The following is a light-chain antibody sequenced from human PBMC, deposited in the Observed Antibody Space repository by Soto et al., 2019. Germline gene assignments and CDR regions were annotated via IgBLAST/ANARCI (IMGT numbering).Light chain of an antibody. J-gene: IGLJ1*01. Sequence: QSVLTQPASVSGSPGQSITISCTGTSSDVGGYNYVSWYQHHPGKAPKLMIYEVSKRPSGVPDRFSGSKSGNTASLTISGLQAADEADYYCSLYTSENAYVFGTGTKV. V-gene: IGLV2-14*01. CDR2: EVS. CDR3: SLYTSENAYV. CDR1: SSDVGGYNY.